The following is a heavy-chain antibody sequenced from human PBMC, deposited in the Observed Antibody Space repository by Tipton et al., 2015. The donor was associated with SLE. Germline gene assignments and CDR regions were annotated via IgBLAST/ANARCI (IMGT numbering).Heavy chain of an antibody. J-gene: IGHJ3*02. Sequence: TLSLTCTVSGGSISNYFWSWIRQPPGKGLEWIGYIYYSGSTYYNPSLKSRVTISVDTSKNQFSLKLSSVTAADTAVYYCAGPSGPLTGAFDAFDIWGQGTMVTVSS. V-gene: IGHV4-59*04. CDR1: GGSISNYF. CDR2: IYYSGST. CDR3: AGPSGPLTGAFDAFDI. D-gene: IGHD7-27*01.